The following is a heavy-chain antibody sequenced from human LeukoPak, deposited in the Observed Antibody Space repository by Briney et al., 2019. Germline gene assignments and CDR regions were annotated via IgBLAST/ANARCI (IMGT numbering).Heavy chain of an antibody. D-gene: IGHD2-2*01. CDR1: GFTFTSSA. CDR3: AADGRFLEKTDIVVVPAAPGAFDI. J-gene: IGHJ3*02. V-gene: IGHV1-58*01. CDR2: IVVGSGNT. Sequence: RASVKVSCKASGFTFTSSAVQWVRQARGQRLEWIGWIVVGSGNTNYAQKFQERVTITRDMSTSTAYMELSSLRSEDTAVYYCAADGRFLEKTDIVVVPAAPGAFDIWGQGTMVTVSS.